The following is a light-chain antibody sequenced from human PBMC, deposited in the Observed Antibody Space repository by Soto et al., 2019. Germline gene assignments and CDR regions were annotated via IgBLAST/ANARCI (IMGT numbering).Light chain of an antibody. Sequence: QSALTQPASVSGSPGQSITISCTGTSIDVGNYNYVSWYQQHPGKAPKLMIYEVSNRPSGVSYRFSGSKSGNTASLTISGLQAEDEADYYCTSYTSYSTYVFGTGTKLTVL. V-gene: IGLV2-14*01. CDR1: SIDVGNYNY. J-gene: IGLJ1*01. CDR2: EVS. CDR3: TSYTSYSTYV.